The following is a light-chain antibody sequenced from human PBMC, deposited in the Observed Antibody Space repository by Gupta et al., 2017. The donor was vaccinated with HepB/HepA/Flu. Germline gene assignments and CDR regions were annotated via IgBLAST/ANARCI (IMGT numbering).Light chain of an antibody. J-gene: IGLJ2*01. Sequence: QSVLTQPPPVSAAPGQKVPIPSSRSSSNIENHYVTWYQHLPRTAPKLIIYEHNKRPSGIPDRFSGSKSGTSATLGITGLQTGDEADYYGGTWDSSLTNVVFGGGTKLTVL. CDR1: SSNIENHY. V-gene: IGLV1-51*02. CDR2: EHN. CDR3: GTWDSSLTNVV.